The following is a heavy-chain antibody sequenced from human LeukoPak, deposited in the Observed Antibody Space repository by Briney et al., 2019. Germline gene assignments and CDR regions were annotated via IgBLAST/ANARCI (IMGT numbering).Heavy chain of an antibody. CDR2: ISGSGGST. Sequence: PGGSLRLSCAASGFTFSSYAMSWVRQAPGKGLEWVSAISGSGGSTYYADSVKGRFTISRDNSKNTLYLQMNSLRAEDTAVYYCAKGNFVLRFLEWLSADAFDIWGQGTMVTVSS. V-gene: IGHV3-23*01. CDR1: GFTFSSYA. J-gene: IGHJ3*02. CDR3: AKGNFVLRFLEWLSADAFDI. D-gene: IGHD3-3*01.